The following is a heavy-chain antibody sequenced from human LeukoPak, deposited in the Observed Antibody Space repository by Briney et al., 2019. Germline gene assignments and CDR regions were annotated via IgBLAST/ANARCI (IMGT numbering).Heavy chain of an antibody. Sequence: SETLSLTCTVSGGSISSYYWSWIRQPPGKGLEWIGYIYYSGSTNYNPSLKSRVTISVDTSKKQFSLKLSPVTAADTAVYYCASGGNTENFDYWGQGTLVTVSS. CDR1: GGSISSYY. CDR3: ASGGNTENFDY. V-gene: IGHV4-59*01. J-gene: IGHJ4*02. D-gene: IGHD4-23*01. CDR2: IYYSGST.